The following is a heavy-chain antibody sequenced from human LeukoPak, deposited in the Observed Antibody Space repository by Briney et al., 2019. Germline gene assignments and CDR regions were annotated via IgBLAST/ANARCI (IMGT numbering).Heavy chain of an antibody. CDR1: GYTFTGYY. CDR3: ARGPIRRGYYDFWSGNSPFDY. CDR2: INPNSGGT. V-gene: IGHV1-2*02. D-gene: IGHD3-3*01. J-gene: IGHJ4*02. Sequence: ASVKVSCKASGYTFTGYYMHWVRQAPGQGLEWMGWINPNSGGTNYAQKFQGRVTMTRDTSISTAYMELSRLRSDDTAVYYCARGPIRRGYYDFWSGNSPFDYWGQGTLVTVSS.